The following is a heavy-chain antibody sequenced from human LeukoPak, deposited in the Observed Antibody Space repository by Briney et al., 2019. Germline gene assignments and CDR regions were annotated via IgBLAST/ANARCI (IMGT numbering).Heavy chain of an antibody. CDR2: INHSGST. D-gene: IGHD4-17*01. CDR1: GGSISSGGYY. V-gene: IGHV4-39*07. J-gene: IGHJ4*02. CDR3: ARGGDYGRRSPVDY. Sequence: PSETLSLTCTVSGGSISSGGYYWSWIRQPPGKGLEWIGEINHSGSTNYNPSLKSRVTISVDTSKNQFSLKLSSVTAADTAVYYCARGGDYGRRSPVDYWGQGTLVTVSS.